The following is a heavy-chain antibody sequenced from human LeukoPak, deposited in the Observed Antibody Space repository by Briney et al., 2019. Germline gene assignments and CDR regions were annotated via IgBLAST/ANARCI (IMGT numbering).Heavy chain of an antibody. J-gene: IGHJ4*02. CDR3: ARGIRESRMVEFDYDSSGYLEKYFDY. D-gene: IGHD3-22*01. Sequence: PSETLSLTCAVYGGSFSGYYWSWIRQPPGKGLEWIGEINHSGSTNYNPSLKSRVTISVDTSKNQFSLKLSSETAADTAVYYCARGIRESRMVEFDYDSSGYLEKYFDYWGQGTLVTVSS. CDR2: INHSGST. CDR1: GGSFSGYY. V-gene: IGHV4-34*01.